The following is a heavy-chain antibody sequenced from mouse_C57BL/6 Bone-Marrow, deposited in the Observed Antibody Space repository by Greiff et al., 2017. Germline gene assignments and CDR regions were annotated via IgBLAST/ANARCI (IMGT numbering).Heavy chain of an antibody. CDR3: ALGAWFAY. Sequence: VQLKQPGAELVKPGASVKLSCKASGYTFTSYWMQWVKQRPGQGLEWIGEIDPSDSYTNYNQKFKGKATLTVDTSSSTAYMQLSSLTSEDSAVYYGALGAWFAYWGQGTLVTVSA. V-gene: IGHV1-50*01. D-gene: IGHD4-1*01. CDR1: GYTFTSYW. J-gene: IGHJ3*01. CDR2: IDPSDSYT.